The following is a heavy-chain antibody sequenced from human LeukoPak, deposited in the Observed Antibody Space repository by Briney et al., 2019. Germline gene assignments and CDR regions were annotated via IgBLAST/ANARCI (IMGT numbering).Heavy chain of an antibody. CDR3: ARERLAARSRFEP. CDR2: INHSGST. Sequence: MSSETLSLTCAVYGGSFSGYYWSWIRQPPGKGLEWIGEINHSGSTNYNPSLKSRVTISVDTSKNQFSLQLSSVTAADTAVYYCARERLAARSRFEPWGQGPLVTVSS. D-gene: IGHD6-6*01. CDR1: GGSFSGYY. J-gene: IGHJ5*02. V-gene: IGHV4-34*01.